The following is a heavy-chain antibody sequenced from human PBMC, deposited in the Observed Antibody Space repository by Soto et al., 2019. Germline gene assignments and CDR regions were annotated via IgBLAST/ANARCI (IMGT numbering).Heavy chain of an antibody. D-gene: IGHD2-2*01. V-gene: IGHV3-33*01. CDR1: GFTFSSYG. Sequence: GGSLRLSCAASGFTFSSYGMHWVRQAPGKGLEWVAVIWYDGSNKYYADSVKGRFTISRDNSKNTLYLQMNSLRAEDTAVYYCAREGLVVVPAAMDYWGQGTLVTVSS. J-gene: IGHJ4*02. CDR2: IWYDGSNK. CDR3: AREGLVVVPAAMDY.